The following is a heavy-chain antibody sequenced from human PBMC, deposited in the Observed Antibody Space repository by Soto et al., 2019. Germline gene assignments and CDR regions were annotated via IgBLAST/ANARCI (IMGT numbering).Heavy chain of an antibody. CDR2: VNPNTGNT. D-gene: IGHD3-10*01. Sequence: QVQLVQSGAEVKKPGASVKVSCTGSGYTFRSYDIHWVRQATGQGLEWMGWVNPNTGNTGYAQKFQGRVTMTRDMSKSSAYMEVNNLTSEDTAIYYCARAYGAGSIDFWGQGTLVSVSS. V-gene: IGHV1-8*01. CDR3: ARAYGAGSIDF. J-gene: IGHJ4*02. CDR1: GYTFRSYD.